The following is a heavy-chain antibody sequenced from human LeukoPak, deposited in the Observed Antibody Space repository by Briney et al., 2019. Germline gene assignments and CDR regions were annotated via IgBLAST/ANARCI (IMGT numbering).Heavy chain of an antibody. V-gene: IGHV3-53*01. CDR1: GFTVSSNY. CDR3: AYPGIAAAGAFDY. CDR2: IYSGGST. J-gene: IGHJ4*02. Sequence: GGSLRLSCAASGFTVSSNYMSWVRQAPGKGLEWVSVIYSGGSTYYADSVKGRFTISRDNSKNTLYLQMNSLRAEDTAVYYCAYPGIAAAGAFDYWGQGTLVTVSS. D-gene: IGHD6-13*01.